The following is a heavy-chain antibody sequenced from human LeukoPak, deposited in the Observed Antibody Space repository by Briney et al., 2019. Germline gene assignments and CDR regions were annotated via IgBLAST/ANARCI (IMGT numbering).Heavy chain of an antibody. CDR2: IYYSGST. J-gene: IGHJ3*02. D-gene: IGHD6-13*01. Sequence: SETLSLTCNVSGGSINSYYWSWIRQPPRKGLEWIGYIYYSGSTNYNPSLKSRVTISVDTSKNRFSLKLSSVTAADTAVYYCARHLAAAAGTGAFDIWGQGTTVTVSS. CDR3: ARHLAAAAGTGAFDI. CDR1: GGSINSYY. V-gene: IGHV4-59*08.